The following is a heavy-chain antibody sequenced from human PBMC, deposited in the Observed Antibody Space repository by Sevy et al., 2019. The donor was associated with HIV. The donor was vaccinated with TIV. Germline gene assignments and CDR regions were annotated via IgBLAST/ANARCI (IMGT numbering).Heavy chain of an antibody. Sequence: GGSRRLSCAASGFTFSSYWMSWVRQAPGKGLEWVATMKEDGSERNYVDSVKGRFTISRDNAKNSLYLQMNSLRAEDTAVYYCVREGVGGYSYSLDCWGQGTLVTVSS. CDR2: MKEDGSER. D-gene: IGHD5-18*01. CDR1: GFTFSSYW. J-gene: IGHJ4*02. CDR3: VREGVGGYSYSLDC. V-gene: IGHV3-7*01.